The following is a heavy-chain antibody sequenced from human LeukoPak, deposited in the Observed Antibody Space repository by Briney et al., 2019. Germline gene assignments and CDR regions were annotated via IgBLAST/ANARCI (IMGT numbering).Heavy chain of an antibody. CDR3: AREGHDYGDYVFDY. D-gene: IGHD4-17*01. Sequence: PSETLSLTCTVSGGSISSYYWSWIRQPPGKGLEWIGYIYYTGSTNYNSSLKSRVTISVDTSKNQFALRLSSVTAADTAVYYCAREGHDYGDYVFDYWGQGTLVTVSS. V-gene: IGHV4-59*01. J-gene: IGHJ4*02. CDR2: IYYTGST. CDR1: GGSISSYY.